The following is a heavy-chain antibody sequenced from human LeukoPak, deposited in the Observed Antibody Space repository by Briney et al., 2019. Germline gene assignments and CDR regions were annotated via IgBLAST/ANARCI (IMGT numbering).Heavy chain of an antibody. V-gene: IGHV1-2*02. CDR3: ARVGRWLQLTSHLAHDAFDI. Sequence: GASVKVSCKASGYTFTGYYMHWVRQAPGQGLEWMGWINPNSGGTNYAQKFQGRVTMTRDTSISTAYMELSRLRSDDTAVYYCARVGRWLQLTSHLAHDAFDIWGQGTMVTVSS. CDR2: INPNSGGT. D-gene: IGHD5-24*01. CDR1: GYTFTGYY. J-gene: IGHJ3*02.